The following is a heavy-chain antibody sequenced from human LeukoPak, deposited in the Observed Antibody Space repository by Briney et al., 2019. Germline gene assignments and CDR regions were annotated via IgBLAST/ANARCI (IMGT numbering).Heavy chain of an antibody. Sequence: SETLSLTCPVSGDSISNHNDFWGWIRQPPGKGLEWIASIYTSGRTLFNSSLKSRVALSLDTSKNQVSLKLNSVTAADSAVYYCARRPEYNRSSRWAFDIWGQGTMVIVSS. CDR2: IYTSGRT. CDR1: GDSISNHNDF. CDR3: ARRPEYNRSSRWAFDI. V-gene: IGHV4-39*01. D-gene: IGHD1-14*01. J-gene: IGHJ3*02.